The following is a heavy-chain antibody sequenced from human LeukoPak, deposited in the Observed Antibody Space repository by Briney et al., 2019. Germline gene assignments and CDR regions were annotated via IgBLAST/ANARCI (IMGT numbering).Heavy chain of an antibody. CDR2: IYSGGST. CDR3: ARDVRISGSSGTFDH. CDR1: GFTVSSNY. J-gene: IGHJ4*02. D-gene: IGHD3-10*01. V-gene: IGHV3-66*01. Sequence: GGSLRLSCVASGFTVSSNYMTWVRQAPGKGLEWVSVIYSGGSTYYTDSVEGRFVISRDNSRNTVFLEMNNLKVEDTAVYYCARDVRISGSSGTFDHWGQGTLVTVSS.